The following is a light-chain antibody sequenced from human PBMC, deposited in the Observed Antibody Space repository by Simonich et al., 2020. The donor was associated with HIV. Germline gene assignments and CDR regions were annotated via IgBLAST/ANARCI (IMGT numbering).Light chain of an antibody. J-gene: IGKJ1*01. Sequence: DIQMTQSPSSLPASVGDRVTITCQASQDITNYLNWYQQKPGKDPKLLIYGASNLETVVPSRFNGTGCGTDFTFTINSLQPEDIATYYCQQYDNLPWTFGRGTKVEIK. CDR3: QQYDNLPWT. CDR2: GAS. V-gene: IGKV1-33*01. CDR1: QDITNY.